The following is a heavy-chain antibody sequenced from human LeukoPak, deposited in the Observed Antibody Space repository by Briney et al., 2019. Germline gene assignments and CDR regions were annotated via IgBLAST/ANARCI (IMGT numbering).Heavy chain of an antibody. CDR2: ISGSGGNT. Sequence: LSGGSLRLSCAASGFTFSTYAMSWVRQAPGKGLEWFSAISGSGGNTYYADSVKGRFTISRDNSKNTLYLQMNSLRAEDTAVYYCARGLTDYFDTSGYADYWGQGTLVTVSS. CDR1: GFTFSTYA. CDR3: ARGLTDYFDTSGYADY. D-gene: IGHD3-22*01. J-gene: IGHJ4*02. V-gene: IGHV3-23*01.